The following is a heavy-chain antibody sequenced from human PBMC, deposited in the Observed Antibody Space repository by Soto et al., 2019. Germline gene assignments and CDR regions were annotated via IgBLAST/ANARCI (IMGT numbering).Heavy chain of an antibody. CDR1: GFTFSSYW. V-gene: IGHV3-74*01. J-gene: IGHJ4*02. CDR2: INSDGSTI. D-gene: IGHD3-3*01. Sequence: EVQLVESGGGLVQPGGSLRLSCEASGFTFSSYWMHWVRQTPGTGLVWVSRINSDGSTINYADSVKGRFTTSRDNGKNTLYLQMNSLRAEDTAVYYCAKGPFWSGYPTLFDYWGQGTLVTVSS. CDR3: AKGPFWSGYPTLFDY.